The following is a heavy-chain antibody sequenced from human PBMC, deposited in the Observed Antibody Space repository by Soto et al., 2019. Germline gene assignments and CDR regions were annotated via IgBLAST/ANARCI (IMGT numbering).Heavy chain of an antibody. CDR3: ARVPGL. Sequence: QLQLKESGSGLVKPSQTLSLTCAVSGGSISSGGYSWSWIRQPPGKGLEWIGYIYHIGSTYYNPPLKSRVPISVDRSKNQFSLQLSSVTAADTAVYYCARVPGLWGRGTLVTVSS. CDR1: GGSISSGGYS. CDR2: IYHIGST. J-gene: IGHJ2*01. V-gene: IGHV4-30-2*01.